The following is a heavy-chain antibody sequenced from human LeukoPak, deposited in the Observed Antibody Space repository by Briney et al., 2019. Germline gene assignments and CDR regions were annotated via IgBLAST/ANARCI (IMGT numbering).Heavy chain of an antibody. CDR2: IIPIFGTA. CDR3: AREGGGNPHVPYYYYMDV. CDR1: GGTFSSYA. V-gene: IGHV1-69*05. D-gene: IGHD2-15*01. J-gene: IGHJ6*03. Sequence: SVKVSCKASGGTFSSYAISWVRQAPGQGLEWMEGIIPIFGTANYAQKFQGRVTITTDESTSTAYMELSSLRSEDTAVYYCAREGGGNPHVPYYYYMDVWGKGTTVTVSS.